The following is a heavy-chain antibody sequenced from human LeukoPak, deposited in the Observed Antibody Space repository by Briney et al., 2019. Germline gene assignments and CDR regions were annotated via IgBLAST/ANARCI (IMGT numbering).Heavy chain of an antibody. V-gene: IGHV3-23*01. J-gene: IGHJ6*04. CDR3: AKARVYCSSTSCRRNGMDV. CDR2: ISGSGGST. D-gene: IGHD2-2*01. CDR1: GFTFSSYA. Sequence: PGGSLRLSCAASGFTFSSYAMSWVRQAPGKGLEWVSAISGSGGSTYYADSVKGRFTISRDNSKNTLCLQMNSLRAEDTAVYYCAKARVYCSSTSCRRNGMDVWGKGTTVTVSS.